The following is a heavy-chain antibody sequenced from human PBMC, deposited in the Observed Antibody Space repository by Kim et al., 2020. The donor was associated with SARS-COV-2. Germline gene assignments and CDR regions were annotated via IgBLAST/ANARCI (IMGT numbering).Heavy chain of an antibody. V-gene: IGHV7-4-1*02. CDR2: INTNTGNP. D-gene: IGHD3-16*01. Sequence: ASVKVSCKASGYTFTSYAMNWVRQAPGQGLEWMGWINTNTGNPTYAQGFTGRFVFSLDTSVSTAYLQISSLKAEDTAVYYCARGGRGTTTNWFDPWGQGTLVTVSS. J-gene: IGHJ5*02. CDR3: ARGGRGTTTNWFDP. CDR1: GYTFTSYA.